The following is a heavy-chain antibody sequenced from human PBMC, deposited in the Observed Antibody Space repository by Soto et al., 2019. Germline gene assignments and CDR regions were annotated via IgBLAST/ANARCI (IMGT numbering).Heavy chain of an antibody. Sequence: QLRLQESGSGLVKPSQTLSLTCAVSGGSISSGNDSWSWIRQPPGKGLEWFGYIFHSGSPYYNPSVKSRVTISVDRSKNQFSLRLSSVTAADTAVYYCARDLHDYGDWYFDLWGSGTLVTVSS. CDR3: ARDLHDYGDWYFDL. J-gene: IGHJ2*01. CDR1: GGSISSGNDS. D-gene: IGHD4-17*01. V-gene: IGHV4-30-2*01. CDR2: IFHSGSP.